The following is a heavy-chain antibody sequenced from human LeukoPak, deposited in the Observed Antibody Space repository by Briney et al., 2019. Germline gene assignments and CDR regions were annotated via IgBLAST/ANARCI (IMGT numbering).Heavy chain of an antibody. CDR2: ISWDGGST. J-gene: IGHJ4*02. CDR3: AKENGRNSYGYVGFGLYGYYFDY. Sequence: PGGSLRLSCAASGFTFDDYAMHWVRQAPGKGLEWVSLISWDGGSTYYADSVKGRFTISRDNSKNSLYLQMNSLRAEDTALYYCAKENGRNSYGYVGFGLYGYYFDYWGQGTLVTVSS. V-gene: IGHV3-43D*03. D-gene: IGHD5-18*01. CDR1: GFTFDDYA.